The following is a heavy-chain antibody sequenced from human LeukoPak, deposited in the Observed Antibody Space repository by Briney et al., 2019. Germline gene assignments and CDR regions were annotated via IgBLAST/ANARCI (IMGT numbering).Heavy chain of an antibody. D-gene: IGHD6-13*01. Sequence: GGSLRLSCAASGFTFSSYAMHWIRQAPGKGLEWVAVISYDGSSKYYADSVKGRFTISRDNSKNTLYLQMNSLRAEDTAVYYCARWGAAAGHDAFDIWGQGTLVTVSS. CDR3: ARWGAAAGHDAFDI. J-gene: IGHJ3*02. CDR1: GFTFSSYA. CDR2: ISYDGSSK. V-gene: IGHV3-30-3*01.